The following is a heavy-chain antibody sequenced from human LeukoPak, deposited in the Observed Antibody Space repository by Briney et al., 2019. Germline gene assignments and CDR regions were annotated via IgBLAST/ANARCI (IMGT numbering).Heavy chain of an antibody. D-gene: IGHD6-6*01. J-gene: IGHJ4*02. V-gene: IGHV4-59*01. CDR1: GVSISSYY. CDR3: ARAGSSSSFPDPPDY. CDR2: IYYSGST. Sequence: SETLSLTCTVSGVSISSYYWSWIRQPPGKGLEWIGYIYYSGSTNYNPSLKSRVTISVDTSKNQFSLKLSSVTAADTAVYYCARAGSSSSFPDPPDYWGQGTLVTVSS.